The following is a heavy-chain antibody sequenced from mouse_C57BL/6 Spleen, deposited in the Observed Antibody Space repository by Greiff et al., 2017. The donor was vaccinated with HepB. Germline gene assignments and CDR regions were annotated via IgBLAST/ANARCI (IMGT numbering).Heavy chain of an antibody. V-gene: IGHV1-82*01. CDR2: IYPGDGDT. J-gene: IGHJ3*01. Sequence: VQLQQSGPELVKPGASVKISCKASGYAFSSSWMNWVKQRPGKGLEWIGRIYPGDGDTNYNGKFKGKATLTADKSSSTAYMHLSSLTSEDSAVYLCARDSGDGFTGFAYWGQGTLVTVSA. CDR1: GYAFSSSW. D-gene: IGHD2-3*01. CDR3: ARDSGDGFTGFAY.